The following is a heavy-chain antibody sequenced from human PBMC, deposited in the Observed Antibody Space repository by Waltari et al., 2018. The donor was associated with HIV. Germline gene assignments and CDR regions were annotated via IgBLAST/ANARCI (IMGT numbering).Heavy chain of an antibody. CDR3: ARGSSGSYRWFDP. CDR1: GSTFSSNS. J-gene: IGHJ5*02. CDR2: IIRVFEST. Sequence: QEQLVQSGAEVKKPGSSVTVPCKASGSTFSSNSICWVRQAPGQGLEWMGNIIRVFESTTYAQKFHGRLTISADESTSTVFMELSSLSFDDTAVYYCARGSSGSYRWFDPWGHGTLVTVSS. D-gene: IGHD1-26*01. V-gene: IGHV1-69*15.